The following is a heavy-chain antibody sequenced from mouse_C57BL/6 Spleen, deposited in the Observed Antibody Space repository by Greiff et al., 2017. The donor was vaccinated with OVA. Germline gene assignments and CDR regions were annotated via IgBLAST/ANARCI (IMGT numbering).Heavy chain of an antibody. CDR3: ARGEALGFAY. J-gene: IGHJ3*01. CDR2: IDPSDSET. CDR1: GYTFTSYW. Sequence: QVQLQQPGAELVRPGSSVKLSCKASGYTFTSYWMHWVKQRPIQGLDWIGNIDPSDSETHYNQKFKDKATLTVDKSSSTAYMQLSSLTSEDSAVYYCARGEALGFAYWGQGTLVTVSA. V-gene: IGHV1-52*01. D-gene: IGHD3-1*01.